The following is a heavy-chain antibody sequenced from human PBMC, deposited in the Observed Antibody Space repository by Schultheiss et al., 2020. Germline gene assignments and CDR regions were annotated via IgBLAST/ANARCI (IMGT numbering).Heavy chain of an antibody. Sequence: GGSLRLSCTASGFNLGDYAMSWVRQAPGKGLEWVGFIRSNSYGGTTEYAASVKGRFTISRHDSKSIAYLQMNSLKTEDTAVYYCTTVTSGWYPSPPYYYYGMDVWVQATTVIVFS. CDR3: TTVTSGWYPSPPYYYYGMDV. CDR1: GFNLGDYA. J-gene: IGHJ6*02. D-gene: IGHD6-19*01. V-gene: IGHV3-49*04. CDR2: IRSNSYGGTT.